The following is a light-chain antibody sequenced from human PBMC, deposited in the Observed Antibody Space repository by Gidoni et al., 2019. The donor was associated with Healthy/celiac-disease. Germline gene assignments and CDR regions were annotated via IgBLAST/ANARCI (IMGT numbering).Light chain of an antibody. CDR1: SSVVGGYNY. Sequence: QSALTQPASVSGSPGQSITISCTGTSSVVGGYNYVPWYQQHPGKAPKLMIYDVSNRPSGVSNRFSGSKSGNTASLTISGLQAEDEADYYCSSYTSSSTYVVFGGGTKLTVL. CDR2: DVS. CDR3: SSYTSSSTYVV. V-gene: IGLV2-14*01. J-gene: IGLJ2*01.